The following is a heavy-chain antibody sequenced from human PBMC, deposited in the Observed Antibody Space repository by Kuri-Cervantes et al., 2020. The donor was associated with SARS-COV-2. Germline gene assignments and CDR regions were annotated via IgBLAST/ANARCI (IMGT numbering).Heavy chain of an antibody. D-gene: IGHD2-2*01. Sequence: SETLSLTCTVSGGSISSGDYYWSWIRQPPGKGLEWIGYIYYSGSTNYNPSLKSRVTISVDTSKNQFSLKLSSVTAADTAVYYCARGYGSTFMDVWGKGTTVTVSS. V-gene: IGHV4-61*08. CDR1: GGSISSGDYY. CDR2: IYYSGST. CDR3: ARGYGSTFMDV. J-gene: IGHJ6*03.